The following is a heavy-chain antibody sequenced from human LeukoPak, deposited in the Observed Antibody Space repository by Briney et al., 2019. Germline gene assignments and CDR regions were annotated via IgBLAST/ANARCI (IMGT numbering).Heavy chain of an antibody. D-gene: IGHD2-15*01. CDR3: VREAGYCAPVCVKTNWFDP. V-gene: IGHV3-23*01. J-gene: IGHJ5*02. CDR2: ISNGKT. CDR1: GFPFSSHA. Sequence: GGSLRLSCAASGFPFSSHAMSWVRQPPGKGLEWVAAISNGKTYYADSVRGRFAISRDDSTNTVYLHMNSLRDEDTALYHCVREAGYCAPVCVKTNWFDPWGQGTLVTVSS.